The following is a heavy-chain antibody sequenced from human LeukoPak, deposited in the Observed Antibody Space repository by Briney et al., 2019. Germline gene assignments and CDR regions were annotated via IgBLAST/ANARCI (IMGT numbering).Heavy chain of an antibody. V-gene: IGHV3-23*01. CDR3: AKHRYFDYDPFDI. J-gene: IGHJ3*02. Sequence: QPGGSLRLSCAASGFTFSIYAMTWVRQAPRKGLEWVSSITNSGGSTYYADSVKGRFTISRDNSKNTLFLQMNSLKAEETAVYYCAKHRYFDYDPFDIWGQGTRVTVSS. CDR1: GFTFSIYA. D-gene: IGHD3-3*01. CDR2: ITNSGGST.